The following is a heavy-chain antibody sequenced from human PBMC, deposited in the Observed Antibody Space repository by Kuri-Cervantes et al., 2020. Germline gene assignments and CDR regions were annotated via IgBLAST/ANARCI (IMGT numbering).Heavy chain of an antibody. CDR2: IYPGDSDT. D-gene: IGHD5-12*01. J-gene: IGHJ5*02. Sequence: KVSCKGSGYSFTSYWIGWVRQMPGKGLEWMGIIYPGDSDTRYSPSFQGQVTISADKSISTAYLQWSSLKASDTAMYYCARRSSGYEGGDWFDPWGQGTLVTVSS. CDR3: ARRSSGYEGGDWFDP. CDR1: GYSFTSYW. V-gene: IGHV5-51*01.